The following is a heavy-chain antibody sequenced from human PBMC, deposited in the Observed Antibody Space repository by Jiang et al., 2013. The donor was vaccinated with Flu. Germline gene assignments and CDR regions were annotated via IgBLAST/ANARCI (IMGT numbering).Heavy chain of an antibody. CDR1: GFIFSDYE. Sequence: VESGGGLVQPGGSLRLSCEVSGFIFSDYEMNWVRQAPGGVLEWVSYISSDGSIYYTGSVKGRFTISRDSAKNSLYLQMNGLTAEDTGVYYCARGGGANCGGDCYGIDHWGQGTLVTVSS. CDR3: ARGGGANCGGDCYGIDH. D-gene: IGHD2-21*02. J-gene: IGHJ4*02. CDR2: ISSDGSI. V-gene: IGHV3-48*03.